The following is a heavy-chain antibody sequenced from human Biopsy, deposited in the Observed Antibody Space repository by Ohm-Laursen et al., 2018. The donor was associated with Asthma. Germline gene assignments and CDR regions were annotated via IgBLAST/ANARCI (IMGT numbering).Heavy chain of an antibody. CDR1: GDILSSFG. D-gene: IGHD3-22*01. J-gene: IGHJ4*02. V-gene: IGHV1-69*01. CDR2: VIPIYGTT. CDR3: AKVRSDWVITESFDY. Sequence: SSVKVSCKAHGDILSSFGIKWVRKAPGQGLEWMGGVIPIYGTTHTAQKFQGRVTITADESTSTAYMELTSLRPEDTAFYYCAKVRSDWVITESFDYWGQGTLVTVSS.